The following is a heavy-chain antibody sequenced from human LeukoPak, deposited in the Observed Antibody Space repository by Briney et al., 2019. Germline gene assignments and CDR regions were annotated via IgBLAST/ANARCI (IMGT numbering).Heavy chain of an antibody. D-gene: IGHD3-3*01. J-gene: IGHJ4*02. CDR3: ARGQYDFWSGYSPFDY. Sequence: SETLSLTCTVSGGSISSYYWSWIRQPPGKGLEWIGYIYYSGSTNYNPSLKSRVTISVDTSKNQFSLKLSSVTAADTAVYYCARGQYDFWSGYSPFDYWGQGTLVTVSS. V-gene: IGHV4-59*12. CDR1: GGSISSYY. CDR2: IYYSGST.